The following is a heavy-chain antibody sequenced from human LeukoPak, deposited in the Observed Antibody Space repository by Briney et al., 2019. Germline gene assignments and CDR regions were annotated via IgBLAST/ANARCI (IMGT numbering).Heavy chain of an antibody. CDR3: AREHGPNYYDSSGYPFDY. V-gene: IGHV4-34*01. CDR1: GESFSDYN. Sequence: SETLSLTCAVYGESFSDYNWTWIRQPPGKGLEWIGEINHSGSTNYNPSLKSRVTISVDTSKNQFSLKLSSVTAADTAVYYCAREHGPNYYDSSGYPFDYWGQGTLVTVSS. D-gene: IGHD3-22*01. J-gene: IGHJ4*02. CDR2: INHSGST.